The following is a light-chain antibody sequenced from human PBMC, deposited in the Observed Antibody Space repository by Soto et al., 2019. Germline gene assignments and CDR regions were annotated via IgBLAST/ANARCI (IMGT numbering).Light chain of an antibody. J-gene: IGKJ4*01. CDR2: DAS. Sequence: DLQMTQSPSSLSASVGDRVTITCQASQDISNYLNWYQQKPGKAPKLLIYDASNLETGVPSRCSGSGSGTDFTFTISSLQPEDIATYYCQQYDNLLTFGGGTKVAIK. CDR3: QQYDNLLT. V-gene: IGKV1-33*01. CDR1: QDISNY.